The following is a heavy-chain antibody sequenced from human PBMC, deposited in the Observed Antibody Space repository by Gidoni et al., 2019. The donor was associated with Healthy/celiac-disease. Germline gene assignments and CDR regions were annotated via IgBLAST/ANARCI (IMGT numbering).Heavy chain of an antibody. CDR2: IYSGGST. Sequence: EVQLVESGGGLVQPGGSLRLSCAASGFTVSSNYMSWVRQAPGKGLEWVSVIYSGGSTYYADSVKGRFTISRDNSKNTLYLQMNSLRAEDTAVYYCARETVVPAAMPYYYYYYMDVWGKGTTVTVSS. CDR3: ARETVVPAAMPYYYYYYMDV. J-gene: IGHJ6*03. CDR1: GFTVSSNY. D-gene: IGHD2-2*01. V-gene: IGHV3-66*01.